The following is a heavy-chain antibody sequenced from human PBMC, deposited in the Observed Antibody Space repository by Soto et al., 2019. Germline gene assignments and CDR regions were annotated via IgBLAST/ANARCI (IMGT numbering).Heavy chain of an antibody. J-gene: IGHJ6*02. CDR1: GLTFSDAW. V-gene: IGHV3-15*01. D-gene: IGHD3-22*01. CDR2: FKRKSDGGTT. Sequence: LRLSCEVSGLTFSDAWMTWVRQAPGKGLEWVGRFKRKSDGGTTDYGAPVKGRFTISRDDSRNTLYLQMNSLKTEDTAVYYCTTGVGYYDPYGMDVWGQGTTVTVSS. CDR3: TTGVGYYDPYGMDV.